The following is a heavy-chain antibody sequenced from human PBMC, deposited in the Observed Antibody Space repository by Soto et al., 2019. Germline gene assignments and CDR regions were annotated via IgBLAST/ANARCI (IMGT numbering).Heavy chain of an antibody. D-gene: IGHD5-12*01. CDR2: TNWNGDST. J-gene: IGHJ2*01. CDR3: ARGYSGYDYGWYFDL. V-gene: IGHV3-20*01. Sequence: EVQLVESGGHVVRPGGALRLSCAASGFTFDDHDMSWVRQAPGKGLEWVSGTNWNGDSTGYADSVKGRFTISRDNDKNSLYLQMNSRRAEDTAFYHCARGYSGYDYGWYFDLWGRGTLVTGSS. CDR1: GFTFDDHD.